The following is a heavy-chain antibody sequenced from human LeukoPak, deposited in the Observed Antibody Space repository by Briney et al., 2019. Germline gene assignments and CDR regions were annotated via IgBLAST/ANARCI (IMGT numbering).Heavy chain of an antibody. D-gene: IGHD3-22*01. CDR3: ARQSGSSGYYRNYYYYYMDV. Sequence: SETLSLTCTVSGGSISSSSYNWGWIRQPPGKGLEWIGEINHSGSTNYNPSLKSRVTISVDTSKNQFSLKLSSVTAADTAVYYCARQSGSSGYYRNYYYYYMDVWGKGTTVTVSS. V-gene: IGHV4-39*01. CDR1: GGSISSSSYN. CDR2: INHSGST. J-gene: IGHJ6*03.